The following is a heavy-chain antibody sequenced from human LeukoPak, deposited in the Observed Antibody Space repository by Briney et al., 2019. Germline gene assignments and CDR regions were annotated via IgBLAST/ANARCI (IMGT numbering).Heavy chain of an antibody. V-gene: IGHV4-4*09. J-gene: IGHJ4*02. CDR3: ARLDDRENFDY. CDR1: GGSISRYY. D-gene: IGHD3-22*01. Sequence: PSETLSLTCTVSGGSISRYYWSWIRQPPGKGLEWIGFIYPSVTTEYNFSLKSRVTISIDTSKSQFSLKLSSLTASDTAVYYCARLDDRENFDYWGQGTLVTVSS. CDR2: IYPSVTT.